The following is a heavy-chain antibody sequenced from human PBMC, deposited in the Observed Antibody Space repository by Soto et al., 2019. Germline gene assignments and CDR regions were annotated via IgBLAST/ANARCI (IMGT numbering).Heavy chain of an antibody. CDR1: GYSFVNYW. J-gene: IGHJ4*02. D-gene: IGHD1-20*01. CDR2: IYPADSDT. Sequence: GESLKISCNVSGYSFVNYWIGWVRQMPGKGLEWMGIIYPADSDTRYSPSFQGQVTISADKSINTAYLQWSSLQASDTATYYCARSRIIGMTWSFDYWGQGTLVTVSS. CDR3: ARSRIIGMTWSFDY. V-gene: IGHV5-51*01.